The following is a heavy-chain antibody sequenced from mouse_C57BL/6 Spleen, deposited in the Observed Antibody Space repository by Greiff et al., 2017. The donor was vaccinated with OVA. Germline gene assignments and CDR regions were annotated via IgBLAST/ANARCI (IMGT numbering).Heavy chain of an antibody. Sequence: QVQLQQPGAELVKPGASVKLSCKASGYTFTSYWMHWVKQRPGQGLEWIGMIHPNSGSTKYNEKFKSKATLTVDKSSSRAYMQLSSLTSEDSAVYYCARSLVGAFDYWGQGTTLTVSS. CDR1: GYTFTSYW. CDR3: ARSLVGAFDY. D-gene: IGHD1-1*01. V-gene: IGHV1-64*01. CDR2: IHPNSGST. J-gene: IGHJ2*01.